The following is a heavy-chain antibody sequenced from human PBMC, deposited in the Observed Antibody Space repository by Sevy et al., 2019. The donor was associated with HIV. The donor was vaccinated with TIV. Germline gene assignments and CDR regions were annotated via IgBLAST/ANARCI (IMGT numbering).Heavy chain of an antibody. CDR1: GFTFSNYW. CDR2: IWYDGSSK. Sequence: GGSLRLSCAASGFTFSNYWMNWVRQAPGKGLEWVAVIWYDGSSKYYADSVKGRFTVSRDNSKNTLYLQMNSLRAEDTAVYYCARDKLLPFTVTMVRGALSYYFDSWGQGTLVTVSS. D-gene: IGHD3-10*01. V-gene: IGHV3-33*08. J-gene: IGHJ4*02. CDR3: ARDKLLPFTVTMVRGALSYYFDS.